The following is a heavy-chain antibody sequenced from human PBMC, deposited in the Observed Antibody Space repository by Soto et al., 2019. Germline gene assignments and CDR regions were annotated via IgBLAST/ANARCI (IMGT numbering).Heavy chain of an antibody. CDR1: GFTFSSYS. J-gene: IGHJ3*02. D-gene: IGHD7-27*01. CDR2: IDTSGSTT. V-gene: IGHV3-48*02. Sequence: EVQLVESGGGLVQPGGSLRLSCAASGFTFSSYSMSWVRQGPGKGLEWVSYIDTSGSTTYYEDSVKGRFAISRDNAKNSLYLQVNSLRDEDTAVYYCARDRLTGDRREAFDIWGQGTMVTVSS. CDR3: ARDRLTGDRREAFDI.